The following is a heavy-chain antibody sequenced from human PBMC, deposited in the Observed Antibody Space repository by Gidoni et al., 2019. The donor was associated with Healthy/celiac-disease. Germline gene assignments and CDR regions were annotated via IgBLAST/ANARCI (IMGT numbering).Heavy chain of an antibody. CDR1: GYTFTSYG. CDR3: ARDDCSSTSCYTRGPYYYYGMDV. Sequence: QVQLVQSGAEVKKPGASVKVSCKASGYTFTSYGISWVRQAPGQGLEWMGWISAYNGNTNYAQKLQGRVTMTTDTSTSTAYMELRSLRFDDTAVYYCARDDCSSTSCYTRGPYYYYGMDVWGQGTTVTVSS. D-gene: IGHD2-2*02. V-gene: IGHV1-18*01. CDR2: ISAYNGNT. J-gene: IGHJ6*02.